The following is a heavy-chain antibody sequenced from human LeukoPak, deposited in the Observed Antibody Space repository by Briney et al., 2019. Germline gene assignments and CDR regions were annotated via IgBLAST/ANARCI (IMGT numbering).Heavy chain of an antibody. D-gene: IGHD3-16*02. Sequence: SETLSLTCAVYGGSFSGYYWSWIRQPPGKGLEWIGEINHSGSTNYNLSLKSRVTISVDTSKNQFSLKLSSVTAADTAVYYCARGSASYDYVWGSYRPPYFDYWGQGTLVTVSS. V-gene: IGHV4-34*01. CDR2: INHSGST. J-gene: IGHJ4*02. CDR1: GGSFSGYY. CDR3: ARGSASYDYVWGSYRPPYFDY.